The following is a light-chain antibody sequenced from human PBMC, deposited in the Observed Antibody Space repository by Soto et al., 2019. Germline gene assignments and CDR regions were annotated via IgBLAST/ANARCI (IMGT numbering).Light chain of an antibody. V-gene: IGKV3-11*01. J-gene: IGKJ4*01. CDR1: QSVSSY. CDR2: DAS. Sequence: EIVLTQSPATLSLSPGERATLSCRASQSVSSYLAWYQHKPGQAHRLLIYDASNRATAITARFSGSGSGTDFTLTIISLEPEDFAVSYCQQRINWPPELNFGGGTKVAIK. CDR3: QQRINWPPELN.